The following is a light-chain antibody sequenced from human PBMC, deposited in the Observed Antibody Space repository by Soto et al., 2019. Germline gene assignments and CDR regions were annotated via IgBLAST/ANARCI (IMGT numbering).Light chain of an antibody. J-gene: IGLJ1*01. V-gene: IGLV2-14*03. CDR3: SSYTSTTTRV. Sequence: QSALTQPASVSGSPGQSITISCTGTGSDVGGYNYVSWYQQHPGKGPKLMIYEVSNRPSGVSNRFSGSKSGNTATLTISGLQAGDEADYYCSSYTSTTTRVFGTGTKVTVL. CDR2: EVS. CDR1: GSDVGGYNY.